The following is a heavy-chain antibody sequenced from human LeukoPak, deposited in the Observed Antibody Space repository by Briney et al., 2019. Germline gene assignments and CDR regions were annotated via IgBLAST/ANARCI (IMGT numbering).Heavy chain of an antibody. CDR3: ARVQGTMVREASGFDY. CDR2: IYYSGST. J-gene: IGHJ4*02. V-gene: IGHV4-59*01. D-gene: IGHD3-10*01. Sequence: SETLSLTCTVSGGSISSYYWSWIRQPPGKGLEWIGYIYYSGSTNYNPSLKSRVTISVDTSKNQFPLKLSSVAAADPAVYSCARVQGTMVREASGFDYGGQGPRVPV. CDR1: GGSISSYY.